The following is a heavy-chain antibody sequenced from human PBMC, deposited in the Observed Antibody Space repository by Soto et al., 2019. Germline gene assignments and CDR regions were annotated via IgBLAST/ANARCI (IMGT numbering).Heavy chain of an antibody. J-gene: IGHJ6*02. D-gene: IGHD6-13*01. Sequence: PGESLKISCKGSGYSFTSYWIGWVRQMPGKGLEWMRIIYPGDSDTRYSPSFQGQVTISADKFISTAYLQWSSLKASDTAMYYCASLAAAKYYYYGMDFWGQGTTVTAP. CDR2: IYPGDSDT. CDR3: ASLAAAKYYYYGMDF. V-gene: IGHV5-51*01. CDR1: GYSFTSYW.